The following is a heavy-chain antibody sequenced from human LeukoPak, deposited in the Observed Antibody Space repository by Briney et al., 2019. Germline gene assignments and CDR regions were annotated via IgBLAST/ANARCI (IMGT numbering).Heavy chain of an antibody. J-gene: IGHJ6*04. V-gene: IGHV5-51*01. CDR1: GYSFTSYR. CDR3: ARHMDIVATSGKYYYYGMDV. CDR2: IYPGDSDT. Sequence: GESLKISCKGSGYSFTSYRIGWVRQMPGKGLEWMGIIYPGDSDTRYSPSFQGQVTISADKSISTAYLQWSSLKASDTAMYYCARHMDIVATSGKYYYYGMDVWGKGTTVTVSS. D-gene: IGHD5-12*01.